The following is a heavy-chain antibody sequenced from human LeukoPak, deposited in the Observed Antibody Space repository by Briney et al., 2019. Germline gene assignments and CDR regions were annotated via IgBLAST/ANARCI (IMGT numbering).Heavy chain of an antibody. D-gene: IGHD5-12*01. CDR2: IIPIFGTA. CDR1: GGTFSSYA. J-gene: IGHJ4*02. V-gene: IGHV1-69*13. CDR3: AREGYVSGYDYFDY. Sequence: SVKVSFKASGGTFSSYAISWVRQAPGQGLEWMGGIIPIFGTANYAQKFQGRVTITADESTSTAYMELSSLRSEDTAVYYCAREGYVSGYDYFDYWGQGTLVTVSS.